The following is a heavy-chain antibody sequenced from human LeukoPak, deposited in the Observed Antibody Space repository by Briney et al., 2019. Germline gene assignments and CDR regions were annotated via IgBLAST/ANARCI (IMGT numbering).Heavy chain of an antibody. V-gene: IGHV4-30-4*01. CDR1: GDSISSGDYY. CDR2: VHYSGSA. Sequence: PSQTLSPTCTVSGDSISSGDYYWSWIRQPPGKGLEWIGYVHYSGSAWYDPSHKSRITLSVDTSKNLFSLNLSSVTGADTAVYYCAATGGWYVVSWGQGTLVTVSS. D-gene: IGHD6-19*01. J-gene: IGHJ4*02. CDR3: AATGGWYVVS.